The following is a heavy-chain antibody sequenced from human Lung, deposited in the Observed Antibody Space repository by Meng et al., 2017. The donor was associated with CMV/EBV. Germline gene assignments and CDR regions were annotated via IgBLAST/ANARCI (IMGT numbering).Heavy chain of an antibody. J-gene: IGHJ4*02. CDR1: GFTFSSSS. Sequence: ESLKISCVASGFTFSSSSMNWVRQAPGKGLEWVSGISSSSSEIHYADSVKGRFTISRDNAKNSLYLQMNSLRAEDTAVYYCARSRSFDYWGQGTLVTFSS. V-gene: IGHV3-21*01. CDR2: ISSSSSEI. CDR3: ARSRSFDY.